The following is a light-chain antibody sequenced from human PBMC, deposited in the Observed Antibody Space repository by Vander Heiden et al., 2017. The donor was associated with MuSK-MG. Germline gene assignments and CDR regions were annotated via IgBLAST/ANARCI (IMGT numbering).Light chain of an antibody. V-gene: IGLV2-14*03. Sequence: HSALTQPASVSGSPGKSLTISCTGTSSDVGGYNYVSWYQQHPGKAPKLMIYDVSNRPSGVSNRFSGSKSGNTASLTISGLQAEDEADYYCSSYTSSSTYVFGTGTKVTVL. CDR3: SSYTSSSTYV. CDR1: SSDVGGYNY. J-gene: IGLJ1*01. CDR2: DVS.